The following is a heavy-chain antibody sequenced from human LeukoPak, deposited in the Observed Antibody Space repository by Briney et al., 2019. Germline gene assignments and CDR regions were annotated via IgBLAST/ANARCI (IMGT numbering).Heavy chain of an antibody. J-gene: IGHJ6*02. D-gene: IGHD3-10*01. Sequence: PGRSLRLSCAASGFTFDDYAMHWVRQAPGKGLEWVSGISWNSGSIGYADSVKGRFTISRDNAKNSLYLQMNSLRAEDTALYYCAKDRSSDYYYGMDVWGQGTTVTVSS. V-gene: IGHV3-9*01. CDR2: ISWNSGSI. CDR1: GFTFDDYA. CDR3: AKDRSSDYYYGMDV.